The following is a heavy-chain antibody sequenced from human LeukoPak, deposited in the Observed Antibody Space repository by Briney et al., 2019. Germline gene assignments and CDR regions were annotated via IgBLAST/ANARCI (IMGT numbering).Heavy chain of an antibody. J-gene: IGHJ4*02. CDR3: ARCDWGSFKSPDS. V-gene: IGHV1-2*02. Sequence: ASVKVSCKASGYTFTDYYIHWVRQAPGQGLEWMGWITPKNGGTNYAQKFQGRVIMTGDTSITTAYMELSSLRSDDTAVYYCARCDWGSFKSPDSWGQGTLVTVSS. CDR2: ITPKNGGT. D-gene: IGHD7-27*01. CDR1: GYTFTDYY.